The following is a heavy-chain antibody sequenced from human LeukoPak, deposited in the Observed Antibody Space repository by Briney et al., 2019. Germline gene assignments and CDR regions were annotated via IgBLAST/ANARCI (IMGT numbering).Heavy chain of an antibody. Sequence: PGGCLRLSCAASGFTVSSNYMSWVRQAPGKGLEWGSVIYSGGSTYYADSVKGRFTISRDNSKNTLHLQMNSLRAEDTAVYYCARDQYSYAHAAHWGQGTLVTVSS. CDR2: IYSGGST. CDR3: ARDQYSYAHAAH. D-gene: IGHD5-18*01. V-gene: IGHV3-66*01. J-gene: IGHJ4*02. CDR1: GFTVSSNY.